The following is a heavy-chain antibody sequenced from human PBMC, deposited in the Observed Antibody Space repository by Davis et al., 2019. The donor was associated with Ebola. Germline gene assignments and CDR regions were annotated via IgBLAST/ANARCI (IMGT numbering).Heavy chain of an antibody. CDR1: GGSISTYY. CDR3: ARHRWLRPFDY. D-gene: IGHD5-12*01. J-gene: IGHJ4*02. Sequence: MPSETLSLTCSVSGGSISTYYWSWIRRPPGKGLEWIGYIYYSGTTSYNPSLNSRVTISVDTSKNQFSLKLSSVTAADTAVYYCARHRWLRPFDYWGQGTLVTVSS. CDR2: IYYSGTT. V-gene: IGHV4-59*08.